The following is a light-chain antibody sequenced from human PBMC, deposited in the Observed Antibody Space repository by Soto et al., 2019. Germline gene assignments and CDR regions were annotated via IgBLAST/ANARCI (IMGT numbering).Light chain of an antibody. CDR3: QQYGSSPYT. CDR2: GAS. Sequence: EIVLTQSPGTLSLSPGERATLSCRASQSVSSSYLAWYQQKPGQAPRLLISGASSRATGIPDRFSGSGSGTDFALTISRLEPEDLAVYYCQQYGSSPYTFGQGTNLEI. CDR1: QSVSSSY. J-gene: IGKJ2*01. V-gene: IGKV3-20*01.